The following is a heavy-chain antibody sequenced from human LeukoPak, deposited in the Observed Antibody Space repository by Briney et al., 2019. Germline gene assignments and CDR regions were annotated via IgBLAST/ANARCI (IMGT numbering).Heavy chain of an antibody. J-gene: IGHJ5*02. V-gene: IGHV3-48*04. Sequence: GGSLRLSCAASGFTFSSYSMNWVRQAPGKGLEWIADITISGHTKNYADSVKGRFTISRDSARTSLYLQMNSLRVEDTGVYFCARGDPHADLWGQGTLVTVSS. CDR1: GFTFSSYS. CDR3: ARGDPHADL. CDR2: ITISGHTK.